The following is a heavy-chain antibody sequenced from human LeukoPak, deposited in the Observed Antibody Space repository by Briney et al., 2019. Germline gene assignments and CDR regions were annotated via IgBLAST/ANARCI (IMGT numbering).Heavy chain of an antibody. CDR3: AKDLGDYGSNPYYYGMDV. V-gene: IGHV3-30*18. CDR1: GFTFSSYD. CDR2: ISYDGSNK. J-gene: IGHJ6*02. D-gene: IGHD4-23*01. Sequence: HSGRSLRLSCAASGFTFSSYDMHWVRQAPGKGLEWVAVISYDGSNKYYADSVKGRFTISRDNSKNTLYLQMNSLRAEDTAVYYCAKDLGDYGSNPYYYGMDVWGQGTTVTVSS.